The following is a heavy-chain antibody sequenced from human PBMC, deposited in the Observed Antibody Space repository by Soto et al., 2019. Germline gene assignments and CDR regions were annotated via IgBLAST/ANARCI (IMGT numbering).Heavy chain of an antibody. CDR3: ARHRYSSSSPAFDY. CDR2: IYYSGST. V-gene: IGHV4-59*01. D-gene: IGHD6-6*01. J-gene: IGHJ4*02. CDR1: GGSISSYY. Sequence: PSETLSLTCTVSGGSISSYYWSWIRQPPGKGLEWIGYIYYSGSTNYNPSLKSRVTISVDTSKNQFSLKLSSVTAADTAVYYCARHRYSSSSPAFDYWGQGTLVTVSS.